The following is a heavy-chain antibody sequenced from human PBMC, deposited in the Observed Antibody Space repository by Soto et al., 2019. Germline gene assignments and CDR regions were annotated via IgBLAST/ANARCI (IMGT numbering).Heavy chain of an antibody. J-gene: IGHJ6*04. CDR1: GYSFTSYW. CDR2: IYPGDSDT. Sequence: GESLKIACKGSGYSFTSYWIGWVRQMPGKGLEWMGIIYPGDSDTRYSPSFQGQVTISADKSISTAYLQWSSLKASDTAMYYCARSEYVVVVTDTDYYYYNCIDVWFKEIMGSV. V-gene: IGHV5-51*01. CDR3: ARSEYVVVVTDTDYYYYNCIDV. D-gene: IGHD2-15*01.